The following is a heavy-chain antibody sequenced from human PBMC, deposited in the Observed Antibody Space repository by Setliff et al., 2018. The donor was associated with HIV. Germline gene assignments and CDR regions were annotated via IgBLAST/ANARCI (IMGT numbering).Heavy chain of an antibody. V-gene: IGHV5-51*01. CDR1: GYTFTDYW. J-gene: IGHJ4*02. CDR2: IYPGDSDT. Sequence: GASLKISCKASGYTFTDYWIGWVRQMPGKGQEWMAIIYPGDSDTRYSPSFQGQVTISADKSISTAYLQWSSLQASDTAMYYCASFRRHEYMSASVTGAYWGQGTLVTVSS. CDR3: ASFRRHEYMSASVTGAY. D-gene: IGHD6-13*01.